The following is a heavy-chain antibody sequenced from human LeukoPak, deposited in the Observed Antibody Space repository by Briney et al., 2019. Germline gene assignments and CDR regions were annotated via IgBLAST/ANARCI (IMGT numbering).Heavy chain of an antibody. V-gene: IGHV4-30-4*01. Sequence: PWETLSLTCTVSGVSISRGDYYWSWIRQPPGKGLEWIGYTYYSGSTYYNPSLKSRVTISVDTSKNQFSLKLSSVTAADTAVYYCARPYYYDSRIDPWGQGTRVTVSS. CDR2: TYYSGST. D-gene: IGHD3-22*01. CDR3: ARPYYYDSRIDP. CDR1: GVSISRGDYY. J-gene: IGHJ5*02.